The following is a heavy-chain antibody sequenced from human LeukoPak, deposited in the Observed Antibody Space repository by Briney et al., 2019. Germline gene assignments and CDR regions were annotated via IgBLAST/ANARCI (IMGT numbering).Heavy chain of an antibody. CDR2: ISYDGSNK. J-gene: IGHJ4*02. Sequence: GGSLRLSCAASGFTFSSYGMHWVRQAPGKGLEWVAVISYDGSNKYYADSVKGRFTISRDNSKNTLYLQMNSLRAEDTAVYYCAKDIVTVAGTGASDYWGQGTLVTVSS. CDR3: AKDIVTVAGTGASDY. D-gene: IGHD6-19*01. CDR1: GFTFSSYG. V-gene: IGHV3-30*18.